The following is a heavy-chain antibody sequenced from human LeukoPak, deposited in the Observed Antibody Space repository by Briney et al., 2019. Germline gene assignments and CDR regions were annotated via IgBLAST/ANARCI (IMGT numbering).Heavy chain of an antibody. CDR2: ISSSSSYI. CDR1: GYTFSSYS. D-gene: IGHD3-9*01. J-gene: IGHJ4*02. Sequence: GGSLRLSCAASGYTFSSYSRNWVRQAPGKGLEWVSSISSSSSYIYYADSVKGRFTISRDNAKNSLYLQMNSLRAEDTAVYYCARGVLGYYDILTGYYQRGIDYWGQGTLVTVSS. V-gene: IGHV3-21*01. CDR3: ARGVLGYYDILTGYYQRGIDY.